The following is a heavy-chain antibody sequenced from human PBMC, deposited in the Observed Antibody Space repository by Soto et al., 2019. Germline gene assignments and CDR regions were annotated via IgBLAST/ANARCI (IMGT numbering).Heavy chain of an antibody. CDR3: ARGCTNAVCPYGMDV. Sequence: PGESLKISCKGSGYSFTSYWIGWVRQMPGKGLEWMGIIYPGDSDTRYSPSFQGQVTISADKSISTAYLQWSSLKASDTAMYYCARGCTNAVCPYGMDVWGQGTTVTVSS. J-gene: IGHJ6*02. CDR2: IYPGDSDT. V-gene: IGHV5-51*01. D-gene: IGHD2-8*01. CDR1: GYSFTSYW.